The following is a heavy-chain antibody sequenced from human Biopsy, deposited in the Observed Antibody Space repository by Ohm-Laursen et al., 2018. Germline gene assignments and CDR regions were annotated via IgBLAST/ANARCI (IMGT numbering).Heavy chain of an antibody. V-gene: IGHV3-33*01. CDR1: GFIFSSYG. D-gene: IGHD2-21*01. J-gene: IGHJ3*02. CDR3: ARDPHYFDTRVNCYIGDVLDI. Sequence: SLRLSCSASGFIFSSYGIHWVRQAPFMGLDWVAVIWFDGTKKYYTDSVKGRFTISRDDAKNTVYLQMTSLRAEDTAVYYCARDPHYFDTRVNCYIGDVLDIWGQGTMVTVSS. CDR2: IWFDGTKK.